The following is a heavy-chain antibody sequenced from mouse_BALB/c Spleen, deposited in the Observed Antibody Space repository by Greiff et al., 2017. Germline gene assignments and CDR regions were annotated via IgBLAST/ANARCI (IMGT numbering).Heavy chain of an antibody. J-gene: IGHJ3*01. CDR1: GFTFSDYY. CDR2: ISDGGSYT. Sequence: DVMLVESGGGLVKPGGSLKLSCAASGFTFSDYYMYWVRQTPEKRLEWVATISDGGSYTYYPDSVKGRVTISRDNAKNNLYLQMSSLKSEDTAMYYGAREGFAYWGQGTLVTVSA. CDR3: AREGFAY. V-gene: IGHV5-4*02.